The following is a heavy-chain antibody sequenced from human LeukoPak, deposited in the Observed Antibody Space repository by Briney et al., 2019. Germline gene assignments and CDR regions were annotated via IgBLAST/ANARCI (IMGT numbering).Heavy chain of an antibody. CDR3: ARGGMTVVDDNIHAFDY. V-gene: IGHV4-34*01. J-gene: IGHJ4*02. CDR2: INHSGST. CDR1: GGSFSGYY. D-gene: IGHD3-22*01. Sequence: SETLSLTCAVYGGSFSGYYWSWIRQPPGKGLEWIGEINHSGSTNYNPSLKSRVTISVDTSKNQFSLKLSSVTAADTAVYYCARGGMTVVDDNIHAFDYWGQGTLVTVSS.